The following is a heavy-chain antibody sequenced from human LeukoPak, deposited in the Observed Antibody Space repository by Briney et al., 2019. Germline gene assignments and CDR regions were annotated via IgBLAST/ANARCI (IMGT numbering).Heavy chain of an antibody. V-gene: IGHV1-69*05. CDR3: ARGSAPHHSLEWLPYYYYMDV. J-gene: IGHJ6*03. CDR2: IIPIFGTA. CDR1: GGTFSSYA. Sequence: ASVKVSCKASGGTFSSYAISWVRQAPGQGLEWMGGIIPIFGTANCAQKFQGRVTITTDESTSTAYMELSSLRSEDTAVYYCARGSAPHHSLEWLPYYYYMDVWGKGTTVTVSS. D-gene: IGHD3-3*01.